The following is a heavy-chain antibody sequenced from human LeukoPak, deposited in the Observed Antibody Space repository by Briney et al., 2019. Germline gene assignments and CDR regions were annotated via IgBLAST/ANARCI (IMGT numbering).Heavy chain of an antibody. CDR2: ISAYSGDT. V-gene: IGHV1-18*01. CDR3: ARGSGYYDPRGYGSFDP. Sequence: ASVKVSCKASGYTFSGYGISWVRQAPGEALEWMGWISAYSGDTKYAQNFHGRVTMTKDTSTSTAYMELRSLRSDDTAIYDCARGSGYYDPRGYGSFDPWGQGTLVNVSS. CDR1: GYTFSGYG. J-gene: IGHJ5*02. D-gene: IGHD3-22*01.